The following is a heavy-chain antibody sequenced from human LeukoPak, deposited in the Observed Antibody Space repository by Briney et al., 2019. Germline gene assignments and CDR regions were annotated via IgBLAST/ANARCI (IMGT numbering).Heavy chain of an antibody. J-gene: IGHJ6*03. D-gene: IGHD2-21*01. CDR1: GGTFSSYA. V-gene: IGHV1-69*06. CDR3: ARGPLFSDYYYMDV. CDR2: IIPIFGTA. Sequence: GASVKLSCKASGGTFSSYAISWVRQASGQGLEWMGGIIPIFGTANYAQKFQGRVTITADKSTSTAYMELSSLRSEDTAVYYCARGPLFSDYYYMDVWGKGTTVTVSS.